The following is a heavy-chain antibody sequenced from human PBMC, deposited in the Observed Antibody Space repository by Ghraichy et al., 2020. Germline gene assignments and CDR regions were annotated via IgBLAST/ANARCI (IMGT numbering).Heavy chain of an antibody. J-gene: IGHJ4*02. D-gene: IGHD3-9*01. CDR2: ISAYNGNT. V-gene: IGHV1-18*01. CDR1: GYTFTSYG. Sequence: ASVKVSCKASGYTFTSYGISWVRQAPGQGLEWMGWISAYNGNTNYAQKLQGRVTMTTDTSTSTAYMELRSLRSDDTAVYYCARDTPGILTGTAFDYWGQGTLVTVSS. CDR3: ARDTPGILTGTAFDY.